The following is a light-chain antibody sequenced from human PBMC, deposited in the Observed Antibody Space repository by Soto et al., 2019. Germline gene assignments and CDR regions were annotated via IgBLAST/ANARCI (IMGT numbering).Light chain of an antibody. Sequence: QSALTQPPSASGSLGQSVTISCTGTSSDVGGYNYVSWYQQHPGKAPKLMIYEVNKRPSGVPDRFSGSKSGNTASLTVSGLQAEDEADYYCSSYAGNNNLVFGGGTKVTVL. V-gene: IGLV2-8*01. J-gene: IGLJ3*02. CDR3: SSYAGNNNLV. CDR2: EVN. CDR1: SSDVGGYNY.